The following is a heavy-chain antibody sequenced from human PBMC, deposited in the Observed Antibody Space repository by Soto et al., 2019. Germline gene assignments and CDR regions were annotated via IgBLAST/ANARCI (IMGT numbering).Heavy chain of an antibody. CDR3: ARGYRQSGYSSSWVFDY. Sequence: QVQLRESGPGLVKPSQTLSLTCTVSGGSINSGGYYWNWIRQHPGKGLEWIGYLYSSGSTYYNPFCWGGVIISADTSENHFSLKLSSVTAADTAVYFCARGYRQSGYSSSWVFDYWGQGTLVNVSS. J-gene: IGHJ4*02. CDR2: LYSSGST. D-gene: IGHD6-13*01. V-gene: IGHV4-31*03. CDR1: GGSINSGGYY.